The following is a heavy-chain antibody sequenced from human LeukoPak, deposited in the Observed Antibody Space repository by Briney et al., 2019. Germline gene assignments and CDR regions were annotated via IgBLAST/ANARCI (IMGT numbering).Heavy chain of an antibody. Sequence: ASVKVSCKASGYTFTSYGISWVRQAPGQGLEWMGWISAYNGNTNYAQKLQGRVTMTTDTSTSTAYMELRSLRSDDTAVYYCARVVYRSYGDYYYYYYMDVWGKGTTVTISS. V-gene: IGHV1-18*01. CDR1: GYTFTSYG. J-gene: IGHJ6*03. CDR2: ISAYNGNT. CDR3: ARVVYRSYGDYYYYYYMDV. D-gene: IGHD4-17*01.